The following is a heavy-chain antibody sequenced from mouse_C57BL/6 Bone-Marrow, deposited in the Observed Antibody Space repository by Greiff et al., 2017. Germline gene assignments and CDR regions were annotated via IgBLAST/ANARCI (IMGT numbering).Heavy chain of an antibody. CDR1: GYSFTSYW. CDR2: IHPSDSAT. V-gene: IGHV1-61*01. CDR3: AREGRMAHGYYPYYYAMDY. Sequence: QVQLQQPGAELVRPGASVKLSCKASGYSFTSYWMNWVKPRPGQGLELIGMIHPSDSATRLNQQFKDKATLTVDKSSSTAYMQHSSPTSEDSAVYYCAREGRMAHGYYPYYYAMDYWGQGTSVTVSS. J-gene: IGHJ4*01. D-gene: IGHD2-3*01.